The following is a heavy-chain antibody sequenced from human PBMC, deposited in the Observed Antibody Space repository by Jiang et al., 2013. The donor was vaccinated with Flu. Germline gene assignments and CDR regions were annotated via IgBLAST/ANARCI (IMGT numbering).Heavy chain of an antibody. CDR3: ASQSDYGGYNHDAFDI. D-gene: IGHD4-17*01. V-gene: IGHV5-51*01. Sequence: GAEVKKPGESLKISCKGSGYSFTSYWIGWVRQMPGKGLEWMGIIYPGDSDTRYSPSFQGQVTISADKSISTAYLQWSSLKASDTAMYYCASQSDYGGYNHDAFDIWGQGTMVTVSS. J-gene: IGHJ3*02. CDR1: GYSFTSYW. CDR2: IYPGDSDT.